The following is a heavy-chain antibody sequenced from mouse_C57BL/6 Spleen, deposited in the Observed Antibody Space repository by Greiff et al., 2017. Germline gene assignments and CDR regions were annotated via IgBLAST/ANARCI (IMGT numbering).Heavy chain of an antibody. V-gene: IGHV1-80*01. CDR2: IYPGDGAT. CDR1: GYAFSSYW. J-gene: IGHJ2*01. CDR3: ASRLLWYLRDY. D-gene: IGHD2-1*01. Sequence: VKLVESGAELVKPGASVKISCKASGYAFSSYWMNWVKQRPGKGLEWIGQIYPGDGATNYNGKFKGKATLTANKSSSTAYMQLSSLTSEDSAVYFCASRLLWYLRDYWGQGTTLTVSS.